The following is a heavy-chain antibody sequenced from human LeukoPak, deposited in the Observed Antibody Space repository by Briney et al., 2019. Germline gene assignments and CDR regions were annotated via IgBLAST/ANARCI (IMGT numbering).Heavy chain of an antibody. CDR1: GGSISSYY. D-gene: IGHD6-13*01. J-gene: IGHJ6*02. Sequence: SETLSLTCTVSGGSISSYYWSWIRQPPGKGLEWIGYIYYSGSTNYNPSLKSRVTISVDTSKNQFSLKLSSVTAADTAVYYCASAGIAAAGSESRYYGMDVWGQGTTVTVSS. CDR3: ASAGIAAAGSESRYYGMDV. V-gene: IGHV4-59*12. CDR2: IYYSGST.